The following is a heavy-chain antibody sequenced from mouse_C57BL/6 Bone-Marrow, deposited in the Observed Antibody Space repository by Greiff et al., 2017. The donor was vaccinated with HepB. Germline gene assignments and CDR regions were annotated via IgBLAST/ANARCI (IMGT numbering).Heavy chain of an antibody. CDR2: IWSDGST. CDR3: ARDRRYGNYDYAMDY. Sequence: VQLQQSGPGLVAPSQSLSITCTVSGFSLTSYGVHWVRQPPGKGLEWLVVIWSDGSTTYNSALKSRLSISKDNSKSQVFLKMNSLQTDDTAMYYCARDRRYGNYDYAMDYWGQGTSVTVSS. J-gene: IGHJ4*01. D-gene: IGHD2-10*02. V-gene: IGHV2-6*03. CDR1: GFSLTSYG.